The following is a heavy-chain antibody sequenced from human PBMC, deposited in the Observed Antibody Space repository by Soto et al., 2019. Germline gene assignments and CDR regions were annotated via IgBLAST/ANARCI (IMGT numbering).Heavy chain of an antibody. CDR3: ARAVTIFGVVLYYFDY. CDR1: GYTFTSYY. V-gene: IGHV1-46*03. D-gene: IGHD3-3*01. J-gene: IGHJ4*02. Sequence: GASVKVSCKASGYTFTSYYMHWVRQAPGQGLEWMGIINPSGGSTSYARKFQGRVTMTRDTSTSTVYMELSSLRSEDTAVYYCARAVTIFGVVLYYFDYWGQGTLVTVSS. CDR2: INPSGGST.